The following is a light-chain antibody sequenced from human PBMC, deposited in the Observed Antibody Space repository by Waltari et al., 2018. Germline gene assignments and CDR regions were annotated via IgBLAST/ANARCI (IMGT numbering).Light chain of an antibody. V-gene: IGKV3-15*01. Sequence: EIVMTQSPVTLSVSPGERSTPSCRASQSFGTKLAWYQQKPGQAPRLLIYGASTRATGIAARFSGSGSGTEFTLTISSLQSEDFAIYYCQQYNLWPWTFDQGTKVDIK. CDR3: QQYNLWPWT. CDR2: GAS. CDR1: QSFGTK. J-gene: IGKJ1*01.